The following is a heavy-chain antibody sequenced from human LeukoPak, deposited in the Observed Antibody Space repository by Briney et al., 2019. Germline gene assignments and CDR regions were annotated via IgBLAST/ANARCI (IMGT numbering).Heavy chain of an antibody. V-gene: IGHV3-11*04. D-gene: IGHD5-12*01. Sequence: PGGSLRLSCAASGFTFSDYYMSWIRQAPGKGLEWASYISSSGSTIYYADSVKGRFTISRDNAKNSLYLQMNSLRAEDTAVYYCARMGHDSPYYFDYWGQGTLVTVSS. CDR3: ARMGHDSPYYFDY. J-gene: IGHJ4*02. CDR2: ISSSGSTI. CDR1: GFTFSDYY.